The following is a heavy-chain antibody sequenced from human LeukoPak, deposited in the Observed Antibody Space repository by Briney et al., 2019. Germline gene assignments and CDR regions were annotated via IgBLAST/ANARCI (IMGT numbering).Heavy chain of an antibody. CDR3: ARERGEGSGYDTSRYYYYMDV. D-gene: IGHD5-12*01. CDR1: GGSFSGYY. CDR2: INHSGST. Sequence: SETLSLTCAVYGGSFSGYYWSWIRQPPGKGLEWIGEINHSGSTNYNPSLKSRVTISVDTSKNQFTLKLSSVTAADTAVYYCARERGEGSGYDTSRYYYYMDVWGKGTTVTISS. J-gene: IGHJ6*03. V-gene: IGHV4-34*01.